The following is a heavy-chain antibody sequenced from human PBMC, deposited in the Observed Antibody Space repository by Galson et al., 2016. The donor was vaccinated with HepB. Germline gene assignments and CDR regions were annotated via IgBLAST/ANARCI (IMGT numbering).Heavy chain of an antibody. D-gene: IGHD4-17*01. CDR3: AGDDFGDSIDY. Sequence: SLRLSCAASGFTFSSYGMHWVRQAPGKGLEWVAVIWYDGNNKYYADSVKGRFTISRDNSKNTLYVQMNSLRAEDTAVYYCAGDDFGDSIDYWGQGTLVTVSS. CDR2: IWYDGNNK. V-gene: IGHV3-33*01. J-gene: IGHJ4*02. CDR1: GFTFSSYG.